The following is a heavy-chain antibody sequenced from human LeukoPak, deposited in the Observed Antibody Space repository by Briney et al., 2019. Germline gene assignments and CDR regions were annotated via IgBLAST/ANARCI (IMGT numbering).Heavy chain of an antibody. CDR2: INHSGST. CDR1: GGSISSHY. V-gene: IGHV4-34*01. D-gene: IGHD2-2*01. J-gene: IGHJ3*02. Sequence: SETLSLTCTVSGGSISSHYWSWIRQPPGKGLEWIGEINHSGSTNYNPSLKSRVTISVDTSKNQFSLKLSSVTAADTAVYYCARAGPYCSSTSCQLFDIWGQGTMVTVSS. CDR3: ARAGPYCSSTSCQLFDI.